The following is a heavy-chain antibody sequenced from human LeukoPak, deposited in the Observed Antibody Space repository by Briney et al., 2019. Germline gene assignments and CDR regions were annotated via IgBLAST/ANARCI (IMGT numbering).Heavy chain of an antibody. CDR3: ARPTATWLQGGDDAFDI. CDR1: GYTFTFYY. D-gene: IGHD5-24*01. CDR2: INPNIGGT. Sequence: ASVKVSCKASGYTFTFYYIHWVRQAPGQGLEWMGWINPNIGGTNYAQKFQGRVTMTRDTSISTAYMELSRLRSDDTAVYYCARPTATWLQGGDDAFDIWAKGQWSPSLQ. V-gene: IGHV1-2*02. J-gene: IGHJ3*02.